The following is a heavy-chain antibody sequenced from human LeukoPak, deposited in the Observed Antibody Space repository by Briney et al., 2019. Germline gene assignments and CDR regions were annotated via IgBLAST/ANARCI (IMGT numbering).Heavy chain of an antibody. Sequence: PGGSLRLSRAVSGFTFSSYWMSWVRQAPGKGLEWVANIKQDGSEKYYVDSVTGRFTISRDNAKNSLYLQMNSLRAEDTAVYYCARDRQLDPWGQGTLVTVSS. CDR3: ARDRQLDP. J-gene: IGHJ5*02. V-gene: IGHV3-7*01. CDR2: IKQDGSEK. CDR1: GFTFSSYW. D-gene: IGHD5-18*01.